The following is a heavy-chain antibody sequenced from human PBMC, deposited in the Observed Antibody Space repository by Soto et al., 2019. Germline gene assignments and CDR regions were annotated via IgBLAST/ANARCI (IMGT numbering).Heavy chain of an antibody. D-gene: IGHD3-22*01. Sequence: GASMKVSCKASGYTFTSYYMHWVRQAPGQGLEWMGIINPSGGSTSYAQKFQGRVTMTRDTSTSTVYMELSSLRSEDTAVYYCARSTDYYDSSGYAHFDYWGQGTLVTVSS. CDR2: INPSGGST. CDR3: ARSTDYYDSSGYAHFDY. CDR1: GYTFTSYY. J-gene: IGHJ4*02. V-gene: IGHV1-46*01.